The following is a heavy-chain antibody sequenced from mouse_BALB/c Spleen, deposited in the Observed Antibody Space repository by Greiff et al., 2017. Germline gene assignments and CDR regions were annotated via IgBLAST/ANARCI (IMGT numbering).Heavy chain of an antibody. CDR1: GYTFTDYA. D-gene: IGHD3-2*02. CDR3: AREGGNQSTGCAMDY. Sequence: QVQLKESGAELVRPGVSVKLSCKGSGYTFTDYAMHWVKQSHAKSLEWIGVISTYYGDASYNQKFKGKATMTVDKSSSTAYMKLASLTSEDAAIFYCAREGGNQSTGCAMDYWGQGTSVTVSS. CDR2: ISTYYGDA. J-gene: IGHJ4*01. V-gene: IGHV1S137*01.